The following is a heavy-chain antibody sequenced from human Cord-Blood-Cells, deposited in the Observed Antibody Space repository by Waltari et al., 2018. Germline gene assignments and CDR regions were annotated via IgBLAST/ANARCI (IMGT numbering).Heavy chain of an antibody. CDR2: INHSGST. V-gene: IGHV4-34*01. Sequence: QVQLQQWGAGLLKPSETLSLTCAVYGGSFSGYYWSWIRQPPGKGLEWIGEINHSGSTNSNPSLKSPVTIAVDTSKNQFSLKLSSVTAADTAVYYCARPAPRTYTAMVTIYWYFDLWGRGTLVTVSS. CDR3: ARPAPRTYTAMVTIYWYFDL. D-gene: IGHD5-18*01. CDR1: GGSFSGYY. J-gene: IGHJ2*01.